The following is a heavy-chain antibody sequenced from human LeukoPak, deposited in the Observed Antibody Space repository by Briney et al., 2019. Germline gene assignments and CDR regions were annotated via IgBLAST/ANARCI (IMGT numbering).Heavy chain of an antibody. CDR1: GFTFSDHS. V-gene: IGHV3-21*01. CDR2: ISSSSTYI. CDR3: ARLAYCSSSCQRNFDY. D-gene: IGHD2-2*01. J-gene: IGHJ4*02. Sequence: PGGSLRLSCAASGFTFSDHSMNWVRQAPGKGLEWVSSISSSSTYIYYADSVKGRFTISRDNAKNSLYLQMNSLRAEDTAVYYCARLAYCSSSCQRNFDYWGQGTLVTVSS.